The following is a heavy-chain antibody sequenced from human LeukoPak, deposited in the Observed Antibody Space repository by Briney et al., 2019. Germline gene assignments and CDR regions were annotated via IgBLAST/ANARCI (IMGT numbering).Heavy chain of an antibody. J-gene: IGHJ4*02. CDR2: INHSGST. CDR1: GGSFSGYY. Sequence: PSETLSLTCAVYGGSFSGYYWSWIRQPPGKGLEWIEEINHSGSTNYNPSLKSRVTISVDTSKNQSSLKLSSVTAADTAVYYCARSGTRRSYGSGSPPSYWGQGTLVTVSS. D-gene: IGHD3-10*01. V-gene: IGHV4-34*01. CDR3: ARSGTRRSYGSGSPPSY.